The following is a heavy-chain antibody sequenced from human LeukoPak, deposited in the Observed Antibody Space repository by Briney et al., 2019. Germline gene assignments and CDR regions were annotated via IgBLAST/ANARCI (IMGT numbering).Heavy chain of an antibody. D-gene: IGHD6-19*01. CDR1: GGTFSSYA. Sequence: ASVKVSCKASGGTFSSYAISWVRQAPGQGLEWMGRIIPILGIANYAQKFQGRVTITADKSTSTAYMELSSLRSEDTAVYYCAKGRAAGLLDWFDPWGQGTLVTVS. J-gene: IGHJ5*02. CDR2: IIPILGIA. CDR3: AKGRAAGLLDWFDP. V-gene: IGHV1-69*04.